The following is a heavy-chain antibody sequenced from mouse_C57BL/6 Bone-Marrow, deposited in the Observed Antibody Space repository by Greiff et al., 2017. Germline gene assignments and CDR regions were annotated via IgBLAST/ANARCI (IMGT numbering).Heavy chain of an antibody. D-gene: IGHD4-1*01. CDR3: ARSRRGLGQGWFAY. CDR2: IDPNSGGT. J-gene: IGHJ3*01. V-gene: IGHV1-72*01. CDR1: GYTFTSYW. Sequence: QVQLQQPGAELVKPGASVKLSCKASGYTFTSYWMHWVKQRPGRGLEWIGRIDPNSGGTKYNEKFKSKATLTVDKPASTAYMQLSSLTSEVSAVYYGARSRRGLGQGWFAYWGQGTLVTVSA.